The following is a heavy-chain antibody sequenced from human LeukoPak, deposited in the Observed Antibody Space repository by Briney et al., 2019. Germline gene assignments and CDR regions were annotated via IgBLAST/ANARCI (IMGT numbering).Heavy chain of an antibody. V-gene: IGHV3-9*01. D-gene: IGHD2-15*01. CDR1: GFTFDDYA. CDR2: ISWNSGSI. Sequence: GGSLRLSCAASGFTFDDYAMHWVRQAPGKGLEWVSGISWNSGSIGYADSVKGRFTISRDNAKNSLYLQMNSLRAEDTALYYCAKEGGDWGQGTLVTVPS. J-gene: IGHJ4*02. CDR3: AKEGGD.